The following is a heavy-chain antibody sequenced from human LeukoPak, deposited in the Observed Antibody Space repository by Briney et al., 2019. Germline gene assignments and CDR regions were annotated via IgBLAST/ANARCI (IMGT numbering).Heavy chain of an antibody. J-gene: IGHJ4*02. D-gene: IGHD6-13*01. Sequence: GGSLRLSCVVSGFTFSNYRMHWVRQAPGKGLVWVSGIDSDGSTTNYADSVKGRFTISRDNARNMIYLQMNSLRAEDTAVYYCARDCHSSSCFDYWGQGTLVTVSS. CDR1: GFTFSNYR. V-gene: IGHV3-74*01. CDR3: ARDCHSSSCFDY. CDR2: IDSDGSTT.